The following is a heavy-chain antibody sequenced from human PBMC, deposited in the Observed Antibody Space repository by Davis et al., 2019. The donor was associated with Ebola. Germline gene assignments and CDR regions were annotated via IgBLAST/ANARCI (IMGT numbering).Heavy chain of an antibody. CDR3: APDPSGRWPNWFDP. J-gene: IGHJ5*02. CDR1: GFTFSGSA. Sequence: GESLKISCAASGFTFSGSAMHWVRQASGKGLEWVGRIRSKANSYATAYAASVKGRFTISRDDSKNTAYLQMKSLKTEDTAVYYCAPDPSGRWPNWFDPWGQGTLVTVSS. CDR2: IRSKANSYAT. V-gene: IGHV3-73*01. D-gene: IGHD1-26*01.